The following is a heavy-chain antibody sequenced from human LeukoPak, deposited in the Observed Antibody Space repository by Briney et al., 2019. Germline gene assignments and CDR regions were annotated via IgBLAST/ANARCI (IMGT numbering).Heavy chain of an antibody. V-gene: IGHV3-23*01. CDR3: AKESSNNYFDY. Sequence: GGSLRLSCAASGFTFSSYGMHWVRQAPGKGLEWVSAISGSGGSTYYADSVKGRFTISRDNSKNTLCLQMNSLRAEDTAVYYCAKESSNNYFDYWGQGTLVTVSS. CDR2: ISGSGGST. CDR1: GFTFSSYG. D-gene: IGHD2-8*01. J-gene: IGHJ4*02.